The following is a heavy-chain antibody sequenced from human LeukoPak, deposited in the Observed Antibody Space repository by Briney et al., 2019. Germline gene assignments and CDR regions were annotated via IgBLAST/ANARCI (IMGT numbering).Heavy chain of an antibody. CDR3: AKHRTKVAGTFQH. CDR2: ISGSGSST. V-gene: IGHV3-23*01. D-gene: IGHD6-19*01. Sequence: QPGGSLRLSCAASGFTFGSYAMSWVRQAPGKGLEWVSAISGSGSSTYYADSVKGRFTISRDNSKNTLYLQMNSLRAEDTAVYYCAKHRTKVAGTFQHWGQGTLVTVSS. CDR1: GFTFGSYA. J-gene: IGHJ1*01.